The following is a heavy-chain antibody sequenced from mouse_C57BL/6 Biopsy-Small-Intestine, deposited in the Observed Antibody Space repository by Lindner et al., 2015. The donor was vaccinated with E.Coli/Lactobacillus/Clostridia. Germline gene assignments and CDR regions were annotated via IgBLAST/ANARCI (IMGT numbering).Heavy chain of an antibody. CDR1: GDNSTNYA. V-gene: IGHV1-81*01. D-gene: IGHD2-4*01. CDR3: ARHSGDYYFYAMDV. Sequence: SVKVSCKASGDNSTNYAFSWARQAPGQGLEWMGGIVTVLGTTSYAQDFYGRVTITADKSTNTVYLELRSLTSEDTAMYFCARHSGDYYFYAMDVWGQGTTVTVS. CDR2: IVTVLGTT. J-gene: IGHJ4*01.